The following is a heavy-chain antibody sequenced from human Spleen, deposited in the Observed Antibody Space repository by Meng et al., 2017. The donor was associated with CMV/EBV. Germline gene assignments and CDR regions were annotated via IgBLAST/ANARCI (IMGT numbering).Heavy chain of an antibody. J-gene: IGHJ6*02. CDR2: ISSSSSYI. D-gene: IGHD2-2*01. CDR1: GFTFSSYA. CDR3: ARDSIVVVETEYYYYYGMDV. V-gene: IGHV3-21*01. Sequence: GESLKISCAASGFTFSSYAMSWVRQAPGKGLEWVSSISSSSSYIYYADSVKGRFTISRDNAKNSLYLQMNSLRAEDTAVYYCARDSIVVVETEYYYYYGMDVWGQGTTVTVSS.